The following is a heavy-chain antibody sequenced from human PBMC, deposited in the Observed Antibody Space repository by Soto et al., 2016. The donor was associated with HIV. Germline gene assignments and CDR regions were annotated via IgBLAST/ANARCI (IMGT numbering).Heavy chain of an antibody. V-gene: IGHV3-23*01. CDR2: ISGSGGST. J-gene: IGHJ4*02. D-gene: IGHD4-17*01. Sequence: EVQLLESGGGLVQPGGSLRLSCAASGFTFSSYAMSWVRQAPGKGLEWVSAISGSGGSTYYADPVKGRFTISRDNSKNTLYLQMNSLRAEDTAVYYCAKVLMDDYGPFDYWGQGTLVTVSS. CDR3: AKVLMDDYGPFDY. CDR1: GFTFSSYA.